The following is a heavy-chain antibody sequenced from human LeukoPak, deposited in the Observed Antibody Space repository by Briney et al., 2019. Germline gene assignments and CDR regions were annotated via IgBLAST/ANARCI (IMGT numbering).Heavy chain of an antibody. J-gene: IGHJ4*02. Sequence: PSETLSLTCTVSGGSISSYYWGWIRQPPGKGLEWIGSIYYSGSTYYNPSLKSRVTISVDTSKNQFSLKLSSVTAADTAVYYCARHVRGVYGRSGGGSSWYYFDYWGQGTLVTVSS. CDR2: IYYSGST. CDR1: GGSISSYY. CDR3: ARHVRGVYGRSGGGSSWYYFDY. D-gene: IGHD6-13*01. V-gene: IGHV4-39*01.